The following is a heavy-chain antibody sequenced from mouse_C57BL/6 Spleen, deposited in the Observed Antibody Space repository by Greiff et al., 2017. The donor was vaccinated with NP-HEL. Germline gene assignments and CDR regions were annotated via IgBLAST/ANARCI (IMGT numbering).Heavy chain of an antibody. D-gene: IGHD5-5*01. CDR3: AKPPLPHWYYGV. Sequence: QVQLQQSGAELARPGASVKMSCKASGYTFTSYTMHWVKQRPGQGLEWIGYINPSSGYPKYNQKFKDKATLTADKSSSTAYMQLRSLTSEDAAVYYCAKPPLPHWYYGVWGTGATVTVSS. V-gene: IGHV1-4*01. CDR1: GYTFTSYT. J-gene: IGHJ1*03. CDR2: INPSSGYP.